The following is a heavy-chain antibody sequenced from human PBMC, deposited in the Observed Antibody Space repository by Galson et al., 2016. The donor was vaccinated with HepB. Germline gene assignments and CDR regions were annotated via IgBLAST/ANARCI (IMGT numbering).Heavy chain of an antibody. Sequence: SLRLSCAASGFTFSSYGLNWVRQAPGKGLERVSFISSSSDTIHYADSVKGRFTISRDNAKNSLYLQMNSLRDEDTAVYYCARVLGWEDYWGQGTLVTVSS. D-gene: IGHD1-26*01. CDR2: ISSSSDTI. CDR1: GFTFSSYG. CDR3: ARVLGWEDY. V-gene: IGHV3-48*02. J-gene: IGHJ4*02.